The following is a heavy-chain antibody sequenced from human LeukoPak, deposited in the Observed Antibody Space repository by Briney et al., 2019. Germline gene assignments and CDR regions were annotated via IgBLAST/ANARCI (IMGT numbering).Heavy chain of an antibody. D-gene: IGHD5-18*01. CDR1: GGSISSYY. CDR3: ARESHVDTAIKSYFDY. J-gene: IGHJ4*02. CDR2: ISYSGST. V-gene: IGHV4-39*07. Sequence: SETLSLTCTVSGGSISSYYWGWIRQSPGKGLEWIGSISYSGSTFYNPSLKSRVTISVDTSKNQFSLKLSSVTAADTAVYYCARESHVDTAIKSYFDYWGQGTLVTVSS.